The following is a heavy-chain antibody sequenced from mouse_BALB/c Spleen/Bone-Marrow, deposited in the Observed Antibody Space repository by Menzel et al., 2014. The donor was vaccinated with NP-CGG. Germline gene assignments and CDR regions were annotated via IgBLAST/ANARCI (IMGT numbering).Heavy chain of an antibody. D-gene: IGHD2-10*01. V-gene: IGHV5-6-3*01. CDR1: GFTFSSYG. CDR3: ARSQAYYGNYFDY. J-gene: IGHJ2*01. Sequence: EVNVVESGGGLVQPGGSLKLSCAASGFTFSSYGMSWVRQTPDKRLELVATINSNGGSTYYPDSVKGRFTISRDNAKNTLHLQMSSLKSEDTAMYYCARSQAYYGNYFDYWGQGTTLTVSS. CDR2: INSNGGST.